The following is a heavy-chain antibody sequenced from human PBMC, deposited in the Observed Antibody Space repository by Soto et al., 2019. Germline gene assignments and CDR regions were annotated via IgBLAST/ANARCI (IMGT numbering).Heavy chain of an antibody. CDR2: FYYSGST. D-gene: IGHD3-3*01. CDR3: AIGRNYDFWSGYYMYYYGMDV. V-gene: IGHV4-31*03. Sequence: PSETLSLTCTVSGGSISSGGYYWSWIRQHPGKGLEWIGYFYYSGSTYYIPSLKSRVTISVDTSKIHFSLKLSSVTVADTAVYYFAIGRNYDFWSGYYMYYYGMDVWGQGTTVTVSS. J-gene: IGHJ6*02. CDR1: GGSISSGGYY.